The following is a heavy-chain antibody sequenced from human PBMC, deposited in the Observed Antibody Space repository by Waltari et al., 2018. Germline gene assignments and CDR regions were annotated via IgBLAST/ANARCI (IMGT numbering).Heavy chain of an antibody. CDR3: VTKAAGRRQGGTNMDV. CDR1: GGSFSDYY. V-gene: IGHV4-34*07. Sequence: QVQLQQWGAGLLTASETLSHTCAVYGGSFSDYYWSWHRQSPGRGLEWVGEVSIRANTNYNPSRKSRVTISVITSKNHFTLKLSSVTAADTAVYYGVTKAAGRRQGGTNMDVWGKGTTVTVSS. J-gene: IGHJ6*03. D-gene: IGHD1-1*01. CDR2: VSIRANT.